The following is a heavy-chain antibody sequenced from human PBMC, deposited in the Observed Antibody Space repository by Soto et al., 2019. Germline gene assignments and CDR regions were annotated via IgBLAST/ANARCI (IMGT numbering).Heavy chain of an antibody. CDR1: GFTFSSYA. V-gene: IGHV3-23*01. D-gene: IGHD3-22*01. Sequence: GESLKISCAASGFTFSSYAMSWVRQAPGKGLEWVSAISGSGGSTYYADSVKGRFTISRDNSKNTLYLQMNSLRAEDTAVYYCAKDSPNYYDSSGYPDHDYWGQGTLVTVSS. CDR2: ISGSGGST. J-gene: IGHJ4*02. CDR3: AKDSPNYYDSSGYPDHDY.